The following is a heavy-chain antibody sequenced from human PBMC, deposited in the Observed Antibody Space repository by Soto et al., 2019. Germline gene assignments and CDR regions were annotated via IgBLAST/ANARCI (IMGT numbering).Heavy chain of an antibody. Sequence: EVQLLESGGGLVQPGGSLRLSCAASGFTFSNYSMSWVRQAPGKGLEWVSGISSSGGSTYNEDSVKGRFNITRDNSKNTLSLHINSLRAEDTAVYYCAKNTIPLPHYLGQGTLVTVSS. CDR3: AKNTIPLPHY. V-gene: IGHV3-23*01. D-gene: IGHD1-1*01. J-gene: IGHJ4*02. CDR2: ISSSGGST. CDR1: GFTFSNYS.